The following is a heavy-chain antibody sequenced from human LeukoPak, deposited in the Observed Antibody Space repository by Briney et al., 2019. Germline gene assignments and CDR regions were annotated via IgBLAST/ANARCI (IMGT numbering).Heavy chain of an antibody. Sequence: GWSLRLSCAASVFIFRRYGMHWVRQAPGKGLEGVALIPSVGCNKYYPDSVNGLFTISRDNSNNKLYLQMNSLRAEDTAVYYCAKLPPNYYDSSGYYQTHAFDIWGQGTMVTVSS. V-gene: IGHV3-30*02. CDR3: AKLPPNYYDSSGYYQTHAFDI. CDR2: IPSVGCNK. CDR1: VFIFRRYG. J-gene: IGHJ3*02. D-gene: IGHD3-22*01.